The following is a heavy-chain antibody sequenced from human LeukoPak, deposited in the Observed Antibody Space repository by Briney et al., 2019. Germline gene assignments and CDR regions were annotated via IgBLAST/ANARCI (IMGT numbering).Heavy chain of an antibody. Sequence: EASVKVSCKASGYTFTGYYMHWVRQAPGQGLEWMGWINPNSGGTNYAQKFQGRVTMTRDTSISTAYMELSRLRSDDTAVYYCARSRYIVVVPAAMDDAFDIWGQGTMVTVSS. CDR3: ARSRYIVVVPAAMDDAFDI. J-gene: IGHJ3*02. CDR2: INPNSGGT. D-gene: IGHD2-2*01. V-gene: IGHV1-2*02. CDR1: GYTFTGYY.